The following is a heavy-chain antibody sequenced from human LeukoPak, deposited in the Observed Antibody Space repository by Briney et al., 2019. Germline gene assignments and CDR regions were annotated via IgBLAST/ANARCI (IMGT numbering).Heavy chain of an antibody. V-gene: IGHV3-23*01. Sequence: PGGSLRLSCAASGFAFSSYAMTWVRQAPGKGLEWVSGIGSGSGGRTYYADSVKGRFTISRDNSKNTLYLQMNSLRAEDTAVYYCARRVGIVASLDYWGQGTLVTVSS. CDR1: GFAFSSYA. CDR3: ARRVGIVASLDY. CDR2: IGSGSGGRT. D-gene: IGHD5-12*01. J-gene: IGHJ4*02.